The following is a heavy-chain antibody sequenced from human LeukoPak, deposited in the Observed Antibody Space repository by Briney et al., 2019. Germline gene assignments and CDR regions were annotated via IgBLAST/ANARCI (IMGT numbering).Heavy chain of an antibody. Sequence: GGSLRLSCAASGFTFSDYSMNWVRQTPRKGLEWVSCISGSGSYIYYADPVKGRFTISRDNAKNSLHLQVNSLRAEDTAVYYCVRERFHGSGAPKFDFWGQGTLVTVSS. D-gene: IGHD3-10*01. CDR3: VRERFHGSGAPKFDF. CDR1: GFTFSDYS. V-gene: IGHV3-21*06. CDR2: ISGSGSYI. J-gene: IGHJ4*02.